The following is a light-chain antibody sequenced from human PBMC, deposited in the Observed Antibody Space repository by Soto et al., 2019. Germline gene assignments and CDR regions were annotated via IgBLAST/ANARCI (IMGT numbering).Light chain of an antibody. CDR3: SSYTSSSTLYV. Sequence: QSGLTQPASVSGSPGQSSTISFTGTGSDVGGYNYVSWYQQHPGKAPKLMIYEVSNRPSGVSNRFSGSKSGNTASLTISGLQAEDEADYYCSSYTSSSTLYVFGTGTKVTVL. J-gene: IGLJ1*01. CDR1: GSDVGGYNY. CDR2: EVS. V-gene: IGLV2-14*01.